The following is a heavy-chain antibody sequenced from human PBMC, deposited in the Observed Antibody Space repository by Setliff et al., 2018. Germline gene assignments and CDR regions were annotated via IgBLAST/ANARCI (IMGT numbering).Heavy chain of an antibody. V-gene: IGHV4-39*01. CDR1: GGSITSSSYY. Sequence: SETLSLTCTVSGGSITSSSYYWGWVRQPPGKGLEWIGTIFWSGTTYYNPSLNSRGTISVDTSRDQFSLRLSSVTAADTAVYYGARLGQWRALGFFDYWGQGALVTVSS. CDR2: IFWSGTT. J-gene: IGHJ4*02. CDR3: ARLGQWRALGFFDY. D-gene: IGHD6-19*01.